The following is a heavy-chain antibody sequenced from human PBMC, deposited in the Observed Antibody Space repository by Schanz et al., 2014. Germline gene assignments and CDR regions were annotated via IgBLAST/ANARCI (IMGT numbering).Heavy chain of an antibody. V-gene: IGHV3-23*04. Sequence: EVQLVESGGGLVQPGGSLRLSCAASGFSFSTHAMSWVRQAPGQGLEWVSGINTSGGSRYYAESVKGRFIISRDNSKNLVVLQMNRLRVDDTAVYYCTKEDATALWYFEHWGQGTLVTVSS. CDR2: INTSGGSR. CDR1: GFSFSTHA. CDR3: TKEDATALWYFEH. D-gene: IGHD6-13*01. J-gene: IGHJ4*02.